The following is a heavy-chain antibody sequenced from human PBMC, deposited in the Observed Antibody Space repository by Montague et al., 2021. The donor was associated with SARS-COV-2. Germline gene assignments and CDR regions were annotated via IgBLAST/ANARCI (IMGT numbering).Heavy chain of an antibody. V-gene: IGHV3-30*04. CDR3: ARDGRDCGATNCQTYYYHYMDV. Sequence: SLRLSCAASGFIFNNYAMHWVRQAPGKGPQWLAAVTFDGRSQYYSSAVEGRFTISRHNSRNMLFLEMSSPRGEDTAVYYCARDGRDCGATNCQTYYYHYMDVWGQGNTVTV. D-gene: IGHD2-21*01. CDR1: GFIFNNYA. J-gene: IGHJ6*03. CDR2: VTFDGRSQ.